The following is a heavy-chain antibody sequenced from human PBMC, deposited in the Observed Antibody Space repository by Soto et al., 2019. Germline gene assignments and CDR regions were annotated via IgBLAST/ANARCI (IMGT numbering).Heavy chain of an antibody. CDR3: ARDGHSDSSDAFDI. CDR1: GGTFSSYA. J-gene: IGHJ3*02. Sequence: SVKVSCKASGGTFSSYAISWVRQAPGQGLEWMGGIIPIFGTANYAQKFQGRVTITADESTSTAYMELSSLRSEDTAVYYCARDGHSDSSDAFDIWGQGTMVTVS. V-gene: IGHV1-69*13. D-gene: IGHD3-22*01. CDR2: IIPIFGTA.